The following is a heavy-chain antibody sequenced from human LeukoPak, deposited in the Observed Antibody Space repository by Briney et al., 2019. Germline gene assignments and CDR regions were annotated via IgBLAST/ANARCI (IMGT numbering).Heavy chain of an antibody. J-gene: IGHJ3*02. CDR2: ISSSSSYI. V-gene: IGHV3-21*01. CDR1: GFTFSSYS. D-gene: IGHD3-22*01. Sequence: TGGSLRLSCAASGFTFSSYSMNRVRQAPGKGLEWVSSISSSSSYIYYADSVKGRFTISRDNAKNSLYLQMNSLRAEDTAVCYCARAARYYDSSGYYWRQGHDAFDIWGQGTMVTVSS. CDR3: ARAARYYDSSGYYWRQGHDAFDI.